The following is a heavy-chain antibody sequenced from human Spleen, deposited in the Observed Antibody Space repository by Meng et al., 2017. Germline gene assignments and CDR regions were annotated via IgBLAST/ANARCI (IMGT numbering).Heavy chain of an antibody. CDR2: IHWDDDK. D-gene: IGHD5-18*01. Sequence: SGPMVKPTQTLTLTCSFSGFSLSTTAMRVSWIRQPPGKALEWLGRIHWDDDKVYSTSLKTRLTISKDTSKNQVVLTMTNMDPVDTATYYCAHRRDTAMVTTYARGFDPWGQGTLVTVSS. CDR3: AHRRDTAMVTTYARGFDP. J-gene: IGHJ5*02. CDR1: GFSLSTTAMR. V-gene: IGHV2-70*12.